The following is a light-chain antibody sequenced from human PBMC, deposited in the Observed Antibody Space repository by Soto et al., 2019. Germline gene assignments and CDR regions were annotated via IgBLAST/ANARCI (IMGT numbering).Light chain of an antibody. CDR1: QSISDF. Sequence: EIVLTQSPATLSFSPGERATLSCRASQSISDFLAWYQQKPGQAPRLLIYDASKRATDIPDRFIGSGSGTDFTLTISSLEPEDFAVYYCHQRSNWPPFTFGGGTKVDIK. J-gene: IGKJ4*01. CDR2: DAS. CDR3: HQRSNWPPFT. V-gene: IGKV3-11*01.